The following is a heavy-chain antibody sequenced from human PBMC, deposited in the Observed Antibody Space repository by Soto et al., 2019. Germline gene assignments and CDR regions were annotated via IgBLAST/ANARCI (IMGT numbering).Heavy chain of an antibody. Sequence: EVQLVESGGGLVKPGGSLRLSCAASGFTFSSYSMTWVRQAPGKGLEWVSSISSSSSYIYYADSVKGRFTISRDNAKNSLHLQMNSLRAEDTAVYYCASPGPPNYYDSSGYGAFDIWGQGTMVTVSS. V-gene: IGHV3-21*01. D-gene: IGHD3-22*01. CDR3: ASPGPPNYYDSSGYGAFDI. CDR2: ISSSSSYI. CDR1: GFTFSSYS. J-gene: IGHJ3*02.